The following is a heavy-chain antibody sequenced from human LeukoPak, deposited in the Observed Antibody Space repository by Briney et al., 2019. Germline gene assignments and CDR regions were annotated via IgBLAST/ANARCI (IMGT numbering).Heavy chain of an antibody. V-gene: IGHV3-23*01. D-gene: IGHD2-15*01. CDR3: AKDSRSLMVAATLFDY. Sequence: PGGSLRLSCAASGFTFSSYAMSWVRQAPGKGLEWVSAISGSGGSTYYADSVKGRFTISRDNSKNTLYLQMNSLRAEDTAVYYCAKDSRSLMVAATLFDYWGLGTLVTVSS. CDR1: GFTFSSYA. CDR2: ISGSGGST. J-gene: IGHJ4*02.